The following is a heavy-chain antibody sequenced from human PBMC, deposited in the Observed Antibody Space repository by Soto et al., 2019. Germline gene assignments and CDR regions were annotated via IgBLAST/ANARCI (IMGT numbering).Heavy chain of an antibody. D-gene: IGHD7-27*01. J-gene: IGHJ6*02. Sequence: QVQLVQSGAAVNKPGSSVKVSCKASGGTFNTYNINWVRQAPGQGLEWMGGILPIFGTTNYAQRFQGRVTITADDSTSTAYMELSSLSSEDTAVYYCARDETGDSYYFYYGMDVWGQGTTVTVTS. CDR3: ARDETGDSYYFYYGMDV. V-gene: IGHV1-69*01. CDR2: ILPIFGTT. CDR1: GGTFNTYN.